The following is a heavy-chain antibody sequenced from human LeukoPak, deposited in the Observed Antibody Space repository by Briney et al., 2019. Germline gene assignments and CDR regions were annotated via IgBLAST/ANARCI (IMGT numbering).Heavy chain of an antibody. V-gene: IGHV1-2*02. Sequence: ASVKVSCKASGYTFTGYFMHWVRQAPGQGLEWMGWINPNSGGTNCAQKFQGRVTMTRDTSISTAYMELSRLRSDDTAVYYCAREGDIVVVPAAMMDYWGQGTLVTVSS. CDR3: AREGDIVVVPAAMMDY. CDR1: GYTFTGYF. CDR2: INPNSGGT. J-gene: IGHJ4*02. D-gene: IGHD2-2*01.